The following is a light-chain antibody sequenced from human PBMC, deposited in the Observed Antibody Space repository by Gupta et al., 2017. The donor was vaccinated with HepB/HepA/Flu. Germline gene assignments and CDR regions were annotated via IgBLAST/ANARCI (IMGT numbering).Light chain of an antibody. J-gene: IGLJ1*01. CDR3: CSYAVTYVYD. V-gene: IGLV2-11*01. Sequence: QSALTPPRSVSGSPGQSVTISCTGTSSDAGSDNHVSWYQQHPGKAPKLMMFDVTKRPSGVPDRFSGSKSDKTASLTISGLQAEDEADYFCCSYAVTYVYDFGTGTKVTVL. CDR2: DVT. CDR1: SSDAGSDNH.